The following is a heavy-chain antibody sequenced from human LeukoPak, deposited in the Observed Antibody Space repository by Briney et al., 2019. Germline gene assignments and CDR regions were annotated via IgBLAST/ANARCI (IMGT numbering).Heavy chain of an antibody. J-gene: IGHJ4*02. Sequence: GGSLRLSCAASGFTFSSYVMHWVRQAPGKGLEWVSSISSSSSYIYYADSVKGRFTISRDNAKNSLYLQMNSLRAEDTAVYYCAGMQYSSSWAAFDYWGQGTLVTVSS. CDR2: ISSSSSYI. V-gene: IGHV3-21*01. CDR1: GFTFSSYV. CDR3: AGMQYSSSWAAFDY. D-gene: IGHD6-13*01.